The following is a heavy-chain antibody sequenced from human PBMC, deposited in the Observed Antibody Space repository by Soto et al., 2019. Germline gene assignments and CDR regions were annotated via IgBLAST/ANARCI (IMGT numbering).Heavy chain of an antibody. CDR1: GGTFSSYV. CDR3: TRLVVVSGSLYHYGMDV. CDR2: IIPMVGTA. Sequence: QIQLMQSGAEVKKPGSSVKVSCKASGGTFSSYVISWVRQAPGQGLEWMGGIIPMVGTANYAQKFQGRVSITADESTRTGYMELGSLRSEDTGVYYCTRLVVVSGSLYHYGMDVWGQGTTVTVSS. V-gene: IGHV1-69*12. J-gene: IGHJ6*02. D-gene: IGHD2-15*01.